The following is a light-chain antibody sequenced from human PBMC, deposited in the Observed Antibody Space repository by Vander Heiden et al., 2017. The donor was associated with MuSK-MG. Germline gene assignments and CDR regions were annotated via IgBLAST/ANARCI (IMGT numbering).Light chain of an antibody. Sequence: DIQMTQSPSTLSASVGDRVTITCRASQSISSWLAWYQQKPGKALKLLIYKASSLESGVPSRFSGSGSGTEFTLTISSLHPDDFATYYCQQENSYSWTFGQGTKVEIK. J-gene: IGKJ1*01. V-gene: IGKV1-5*03. CDR3: QQENSYSWT. CDR1: QSISSW. CDR2: KAS.